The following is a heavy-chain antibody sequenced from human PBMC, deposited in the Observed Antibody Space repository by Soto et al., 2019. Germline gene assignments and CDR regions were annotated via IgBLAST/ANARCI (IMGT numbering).Heavy chain of an antibody. V-gene: IGHV3-23*01. CDR1: GFTFSNYA. CDR2: VSVGGGTI. Sequence: GSLRLSCVASGFTFSNYAMTWVRQAPGKGLEWVSVVSVGGGTIHYADSVKGRFTISRDNSKNTLYLQMGSLRAEDTAIYYCAKYDCSTSSSCYRWFDPWGQGTLVTVSS. J-gene: IGHJ5*02. CDR3: AKYDCSTSSSCYRWFDP. D-gene: IGHD2-2*01.